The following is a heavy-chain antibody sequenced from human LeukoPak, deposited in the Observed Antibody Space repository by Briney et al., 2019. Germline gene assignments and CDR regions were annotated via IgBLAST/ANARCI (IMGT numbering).Heavy chain of an antibody. CDR2: INPNSGVT. CDR1: GYTFTGSY. D-gene: IGHD3-22*01. J-gene: IGHJ4*02. CDR3: ARGNVGPYDNSGYYSFDY. V-gene: IGHV1-2*02. Sequence: ASVKVSCKASGYTFTGSYMHWVRQAPGQGLEWMGWINPNSGVTNYAQKFQGRVTMTRDTSISTAYMELSRLRSDDTAVYYCARGNVGPYDNSGYYSFDYWGQGTLVTVSS.